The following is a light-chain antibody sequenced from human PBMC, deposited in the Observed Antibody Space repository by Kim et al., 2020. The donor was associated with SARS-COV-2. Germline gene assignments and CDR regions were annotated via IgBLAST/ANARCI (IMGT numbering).Light chain of an antibody. CDR2: AAS. CDR1: QSISSL. V-gene: IGKV1-12*01. CDR3: QQANSFPRT. J-gene: IGKJ1*01. Sequence: ASVGDRVTISCRARQSISSLLAWYQQKPEKAPKLLIYAASSLQSGVPSRFGGGGSRTDFTLTISSLQPEDFATYYCQQANSFPRTFGQGTKVDIK.